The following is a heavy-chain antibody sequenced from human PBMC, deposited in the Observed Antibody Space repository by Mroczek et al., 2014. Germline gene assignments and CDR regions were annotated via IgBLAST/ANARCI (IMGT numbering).Heavy chain of an antibody. J-gene: IGHJ5*02. V-gene: IGHV3-11*01. D-gene: IGHD6-13*01. Sequence: ESGGGLVKPGGSLRLSCAASGFTFSDYYMSWIRQAPGKGLEWVSYISSSGSTIYYADSVKGRFTISRDNAKNSLYLQMNSLRAEDTAVYYCASPSAAAAENWFDPGAREPWSPSPQ. CDR2: ISSSGSTI. CDR3: ASPSAAAAENWFDP. CDR1: GFTFSDYY.